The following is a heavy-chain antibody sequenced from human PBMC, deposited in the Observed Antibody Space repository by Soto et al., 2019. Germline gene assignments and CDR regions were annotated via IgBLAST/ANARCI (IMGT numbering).Heavy chain of an antibody. D-gene: IGHD3-16*02. CDR3: ASAGVDTFGGVIVNSWDY. Sequence: SETLSLTCAVYGGSFSGYYWSWIRQPPGKGLEWIGEINHSGSTNYNPSLKSRVTISVDTSKNQFSLKLSSVTAADTAVYYCASAGVDTFGGVIVNSWDYWGQGTLVTVSS. V-gene: IGHV4-34*01. CDR1: GGSFSGYY. CDR2: INHSGST. J-gene: IGHJ4*02.